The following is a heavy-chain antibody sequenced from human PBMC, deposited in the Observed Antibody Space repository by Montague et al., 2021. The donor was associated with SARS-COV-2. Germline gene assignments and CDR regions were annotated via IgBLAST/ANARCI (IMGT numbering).Heavy chain of an antibody. Sequence: SLRLSCAASGFTFSSYRMGWVRQAPGKGLEWVANIVPDGSHTLYXGPGEGRFTISRDNAKNSLYLQMNNLRAEDTAVYYCAKHEPYTFDYWGQGTLVTVSS. CDR2: IVPDGSHT. CDR3: AKHEPYTFDY. V-gene: IGHV3-7*01. CDR1: GFTFSSYR. D-gene: IGHD2-2*02. J-gene: IGHJ4*02.